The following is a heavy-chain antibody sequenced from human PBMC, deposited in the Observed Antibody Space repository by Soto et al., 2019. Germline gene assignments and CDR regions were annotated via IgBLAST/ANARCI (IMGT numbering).Heavy chain of an antibody. CDR1: GGSISSYY. CDR3: ARGDIVVVPNYYYYGMDV. CDR2: IYYSGST. J-gene: IGHJ6*02. D-gene: IGHD2-2*01. V-gene: IGHV4-59*08. Sequence: SETLSLTCTVSGGSISSYYWSWIRQPPGKGLEWIGYIYYSGSTNYNPSLKSRVTISVDTSKNQFSLKLSSVTAADTAVYYCARGDIVVVPNYYYYGMDVWGQGTTVTVSS.